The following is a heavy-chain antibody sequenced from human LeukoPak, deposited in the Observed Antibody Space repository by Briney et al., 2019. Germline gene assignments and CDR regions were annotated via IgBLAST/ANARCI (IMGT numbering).Heavy chain of an antibody. J-gene: IGHJ5*02. V-gene: IGHV3-66*02. CDR2: IYSDGVT. Sequence: GGSLRLSCAASGFTVNSYAMSWVRQAPGKGLAWVSLIYSDGVTQYADSVKGRFTISRYNSKNTLYLQMNSLRDEDTAVYFCARDRAEGKTWVEFDPWGQGTLVTVSS. CDR1: GFTVNSYA. CDR3: ARDRAEGKTWVEFDP.